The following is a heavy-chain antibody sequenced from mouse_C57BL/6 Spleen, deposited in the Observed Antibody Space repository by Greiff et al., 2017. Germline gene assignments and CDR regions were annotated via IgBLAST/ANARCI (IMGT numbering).Heavy chain of an antibody. V-gene: IGHV5-4*03. Sequence: EVKVEESGGGLVKPGGSLKLSCAASGFTFSSYAMSWVRQTPEKRLEWVATISDGGSYTYYPDNVKGRFTISRDNAKNNLYLQMSHLKSEDTAMYYCARGGASTMVTTSLYYYAMDYWGQGTSVTVSS. CDR2: ISDGGSYT. CDR1: GFTFSSYA. J-gene: IGHJ4*01. CDR3: ARGGASTMVTTSLYYYAMDY. D-gene: IGHD2-2*01.